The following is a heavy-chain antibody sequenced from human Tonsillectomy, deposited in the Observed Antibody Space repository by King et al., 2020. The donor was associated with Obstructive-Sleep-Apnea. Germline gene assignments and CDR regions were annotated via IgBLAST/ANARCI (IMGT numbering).Heavy chain of an antibody. CDR1: GFTFDDYT. CDR2: ISWDGDIT. V-gene: IGHV3-43*01. J-gene: IGHJ4*02. D-gene: IGHD1-14*01. CDR3: AKDSTLGTSRHFDY. Sequence: VQLVESGGVVVQPGGSLRLSCAASGFTFDDYTMHWVRQAPGKGLEWVSLISWDGDITYYADSVKGRFTISRDNSKNSLFLQVNSLRTEDTALYYCAKDSTLGTSRHFDYWGQGTLVTVSS.